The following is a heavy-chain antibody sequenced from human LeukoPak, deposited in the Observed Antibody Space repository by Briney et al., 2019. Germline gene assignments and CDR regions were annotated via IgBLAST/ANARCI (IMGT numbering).Heavy chain of an antibody. CDR2: IYHSGNT. D-gene: IGHD1-26*01. V-gene: IGHV4-30-2*01. CDR3: ARGFPTSRWFDP. CDR1: GGSINSGGYS. Sequence: SETLPLTCAVSGGSINSGGYSWSWIRQPPGKGLEWIGYIYHSGNTYYNPSLKSRVTISVDRSKNQFSLKLRSVTAADTAVYYCARGFPTSRWFDPWGQGTLVTVSS. J-gene: IGHJ5*02.